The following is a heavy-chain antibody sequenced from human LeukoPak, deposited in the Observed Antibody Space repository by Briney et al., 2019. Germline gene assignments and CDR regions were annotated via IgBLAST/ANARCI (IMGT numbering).Heavy chain of an antibody. Sequence: SLRLACAVSGFTFSGYYMNWIRQAPGKGLECVSYISSSGSTISYADSVKGRFTISRDNAKNSLYLQMNSLRAEDTAVYFCARDASPAAYNGNWFDPWGQGTLVTVSS. CDR3: ARDASPAAYNGNWFDP. V-gene: IGHV3-11*01. CDR1: GFTFSGYY. D-gene: IGHD3-10*01. J-gene: IGHJ5*02. CDR2: ISSSGSTI.